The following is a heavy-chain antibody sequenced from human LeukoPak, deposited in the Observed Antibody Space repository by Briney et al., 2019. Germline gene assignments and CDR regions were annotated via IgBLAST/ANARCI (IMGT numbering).Heavy chain of an antibody. V-gene: IGHV4-39*01. D-gene: IGHD3-22*01. CDR2: IYYGGRT. J-gene: IGHJ3*02. CDR3: ARPRGAVDYYDSSAYDSFDI. Sequence: SEPLSLTCTLSGGSISSYYWGWIRHPPGKGLEWVGSIYYGGRTYYNPSLKSRVTISEETSKKQFSRMHRSLTAAETAVYYCARPRGAVDYYDSSAYDSFDIWGQGTMVTVSS. CDR1: GGSISSYY.